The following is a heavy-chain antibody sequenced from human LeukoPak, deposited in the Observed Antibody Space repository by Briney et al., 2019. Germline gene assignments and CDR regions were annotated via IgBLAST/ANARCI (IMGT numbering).Heavy chain of an antibody. V-gene: IGHV3-23*01. Sequence: GSLRLSCAASGFTFSSSAMSWVRQAPGKGLEWVSAISNNGGYTYYADSVQGRFTISRDNSKSTLCLQMNSLRAEDTAVYYCAKQLGYRSDGSCYFPYWGQGTLVTVSS. CDR1: GFTFSSSA. CDR3: AKQLGYRSDGSCYFPY. CDR2: ISNNGGYT. J-gene: IGHJ4*02. D-gene: IGHD2-15*01.